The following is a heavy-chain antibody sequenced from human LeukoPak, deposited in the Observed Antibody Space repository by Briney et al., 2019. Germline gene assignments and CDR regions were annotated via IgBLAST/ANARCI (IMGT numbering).Heavy chain of an antibody. CDR1: GFTVSSNY. V-gene: IGHV3-53*01. D-gene: IGHD6-19*01. Sequence: PGGSLRLSCAASGFTVSSNYMSWVRQAAGKGLKWVSVIFAGGSTYYADSVKGRFTISRDNSKNMMYLQMNSLRAEDTAVYYCARDRGSSGWSDSWGQGTLVTVSS. CDR3: ARDRGSSGWSDS. CDR2: IFAGGST. J-gene: IGHJ5*01.